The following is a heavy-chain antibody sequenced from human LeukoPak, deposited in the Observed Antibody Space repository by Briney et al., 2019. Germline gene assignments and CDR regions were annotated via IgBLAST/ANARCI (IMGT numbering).Heavy chain of an antibody. CDR2: IYYSGST. CDR1: GGSISSGGYY. Sequence: PSQTLPLTCTVSGGSISSGGYYWRWIRQHPGKGLEWIGYIYYSGSTYYNPSLKSRVTISVDPSKNQFSLKLSSVTAADTAVYYCARVGSGSYYRTFDYWGQGTLVTVSS. D-gene: IGHD3-10*01. V-gene: IGHV4-31*03. CDR3: ARVGSGSYYRTFDY. J-gene: IGHJ4*02.